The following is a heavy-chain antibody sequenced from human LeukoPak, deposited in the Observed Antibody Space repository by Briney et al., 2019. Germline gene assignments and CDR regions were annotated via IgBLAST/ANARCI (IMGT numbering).Heavy chain of an antibody. V-gene: IGHV4-4*07. D-gene: IGHD3-9*01. CDR1: GGFINNY. CDR2: VYTSGIT. J-gene: IGHJ6*03. Sequence: SETLSLTCTVSGGFINNYWSWIRQPAGKGPEWIGRVYTSGITNYNPSLKSRITMSVDTSKNQFSLKLTSVTAADTAVYYCARHNGFDRGYYYYMDVWGKGTTVTVSS. CDR3: ARHNGFDRGYYYYMDV.